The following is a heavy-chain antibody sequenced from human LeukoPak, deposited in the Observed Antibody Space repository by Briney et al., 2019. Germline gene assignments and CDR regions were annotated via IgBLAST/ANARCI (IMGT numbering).Heavy chain of an antibody. CDR2: ISGSGGST. J-gene: IGHJ5*02. CDR1: GFTFSSYG. Sequence: PGGTLRLSCAASGFTFSSYGMSWVRQAPGKGLEWVSAISGSGGSTYYADSVKGRFTISRDNSKNTLYLQMNSLRAEDTAVYYCAKTFDYGGNSGWFGPWGQGTLVTVSS. V-gene: IGHV3-23*01. CDR3: AKTFDYGGNSGWFGP. D-gene: IGHD4-23*01.